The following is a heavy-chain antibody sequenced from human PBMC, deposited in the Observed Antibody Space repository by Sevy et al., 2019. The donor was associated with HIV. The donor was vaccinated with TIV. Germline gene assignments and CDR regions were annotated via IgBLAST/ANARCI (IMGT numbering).Heavy chain of an antibody. CDR2: IKQDESET. J-gene: IGHJ4*02. V-gene: IGHV3-7*04. Sequence: GGSLRLSCAASGFRFSSYWMHWVRQAPGKGLEWVANIKQDESETYYVASVKGRFTISRENAKNSGYLEMDSLRPEETAIYYCGRGNSGSFDYWGQGTLVTVSS. CDR3: GRGNSGSFDY. D-gene: IGHD3-22*01. CDR1: GFRFSSYW.